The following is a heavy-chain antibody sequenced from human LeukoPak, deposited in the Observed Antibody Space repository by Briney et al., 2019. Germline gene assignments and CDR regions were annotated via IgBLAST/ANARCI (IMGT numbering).Heavy chain of an antibody. J-gene: IGHJ4*02. V-gene: IGHV3-21*01. Sequence: GGSLRLSCAASGFTFSSYSMNWVRQAPGKGLEWVSSISGSSSYIYYADSVKGRFTISRDNAKNSLYVQMNSLRAEDTAVYYCARHPRRYSSSRYYFDYWGQGTLVTVSS. D-gene: IGHD5-18*01. CDR2: ISGSSSYI. CDR3: ARHPRRYSSSRYYFDY. CDR1: GFTFSSYS.